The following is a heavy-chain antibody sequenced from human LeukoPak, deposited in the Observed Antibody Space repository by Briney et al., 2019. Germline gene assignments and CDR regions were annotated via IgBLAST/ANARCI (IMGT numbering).Heavy chain of an antibody. CDR2: INPSGGST. V-gene: IGHV1-46*01. CDR1: GYIFTSSY. CDR3: ARRTHYYDSSGYYYEHAFDI. J-gene: IGHJ3*02. Sequence: ASVKVSCKASGYIFTSSYIHWVRQAPGQGLEWMGMINPSGGSTGYAQKFQGRVTMTRDMSTSTVYMELSSLRCEDTAVYYCARRTHYYDSSGYYYEHAFDIWGQVTMVTVSS. D-gene: IGHD3-22*01.